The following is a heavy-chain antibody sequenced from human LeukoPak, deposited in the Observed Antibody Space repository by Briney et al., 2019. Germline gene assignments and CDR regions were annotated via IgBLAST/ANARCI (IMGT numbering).Heavy chain of an antibody. J-gene: IGHJ6*02. V-gene: IGHV3-21*01. CDR1: GFTFSSYS. CDR3: ARASGIAAAGTTVVLGMDV. CDR2: ISSSSSYI. Sequence: NPGRSLRLSCAASGFTFSSYSMTWVRQAPGKGLEWVSSISSSSSYIYYADSVKGRFTISRDNAKNSLYLQMNSLRAEDTAVYYCARASGIAAAGTTVVLGMDVWGQGTTVTVSS. D-gene: IGHD6-13*01.